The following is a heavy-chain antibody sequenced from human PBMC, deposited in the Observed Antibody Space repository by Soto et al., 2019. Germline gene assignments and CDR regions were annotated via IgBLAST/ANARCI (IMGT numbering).Heavy chain of an antibody. V-gene: IGHV1-2*02. Sequence: ASVKVSCKASGYTFTGYYMHWVLQAPGQGLEWMGWINPNSGGTNYAQKFQGRVTMTRDTSISTAYMELSRLRSDDTAVYYCAGAYYDSSGYRFEYFQHWGQGTLVTVSS. CDR3: AGAYYDSSGYRFEYFQH. CDR2: INPNSGGT. CDR1: GYTFTGYY. D-gene: IGHD3-22*01. J-gene: IGHJ1*01.